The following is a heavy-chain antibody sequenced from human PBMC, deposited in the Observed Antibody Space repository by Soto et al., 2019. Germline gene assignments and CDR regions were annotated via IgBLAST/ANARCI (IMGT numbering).Heavy chain of an antibody. Sequence: QVQLQESGPGLVKPSETLSLTCSVSGGSISNYYWSWIRQPPGKTLEWIGYIYNGRTNYNPSLKRRVTISVDTSKNQFSLNLSSVMAADTAIYYCARDNFGYDSGRYTWAYWGHGFLVTVSP. CDR3: ARDNFGYDSGRYTWAY. CDR1: GGSISNYY. J-gene: IGHJ4*01. D-gene: IGHD3-10*01. CDR2: IYNGRT. V-gene: IGHV4-59*01.